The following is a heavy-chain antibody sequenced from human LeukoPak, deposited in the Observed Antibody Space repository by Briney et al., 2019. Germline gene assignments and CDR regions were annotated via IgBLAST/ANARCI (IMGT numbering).Heavy chain of an antibody. Sequence: GGSLRLSCAASGFTFNDYYMSWLRQAPGKGLEWVSYISSSGSTIYYADPVKGRFTISRVNAKNSLSLQMNSLRAEDTAVYYCAELGITRIGGVRGKGTPVTIAS. D-gene: IGHD3-10*02. CDR2: ISSSGSTI. J-gene: IGHJ6*04. CDR3: AELGITRIGGV. V-gene: IGHV3-11*04. CDR1: GFTFNDYY.